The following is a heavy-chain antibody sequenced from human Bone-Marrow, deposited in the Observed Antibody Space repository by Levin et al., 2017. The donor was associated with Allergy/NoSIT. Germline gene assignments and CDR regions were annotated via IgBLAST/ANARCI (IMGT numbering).Heavy chain of an antibody. CDR2: ITESGDKT. CDR1: GLFFSKTA. CDR3: NIWFGEHQYYYYEMDV. D-gene: IGHD3-10*01. Sequence: RAGGSLRLSCVASGLFFSKTAMSWVRQAPGRGLEWVAAITESGDKTYYADSVKGRFIISRDNSKNTLSLQMNSLRDEDTAVYYCNIWFGEHQYYYYEMDVWGQGTTVTVSS. V-gene: IGHV3-23*01. J-gene: IGHJ6*02.